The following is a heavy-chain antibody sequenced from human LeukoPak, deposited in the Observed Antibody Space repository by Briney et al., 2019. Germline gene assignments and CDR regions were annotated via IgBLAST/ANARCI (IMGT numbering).Heavy chain of an antibody. Sequence: GGSLRLSCAASGFIFSSYWMSWVRQAPGKGLEWVANIKQDGSEKYYGDSVKGRFTISRDNAKNSLYLQMNSLRAEDTAVYYCANRPARWLRDDFDYWGQGTLVTVSS. V-gene: IGHV3-7*03. J-gene: IGHJ4*02. CDR2: IKQDGSEK. D-gene: IGHD5-24*01. CDR3: ANRPARWLRDDFDY. CDR1: GFIFSSYW.